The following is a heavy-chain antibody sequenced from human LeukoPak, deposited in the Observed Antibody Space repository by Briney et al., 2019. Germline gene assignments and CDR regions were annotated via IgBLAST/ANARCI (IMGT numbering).Heavy chain of an antibody. Sequence: PSETLSLTCNVSGGSISSYYWTWIRQPPGKGLEWVGYMYSSGSTDYNPSLKSRVTISVDTPKNQFSLKLSSVTAADTAVYYCARVVVTSRGAYYFDYWGQGTLVTVSS. D-gene: IGHD4-23*01. CDR1: GGSISSYY. J-gene: IGHJ4*02. CDR3: ARVVVTSRGAYYFDY. V-gene: IGHV4-59*01. CDR2: MYSSGST.